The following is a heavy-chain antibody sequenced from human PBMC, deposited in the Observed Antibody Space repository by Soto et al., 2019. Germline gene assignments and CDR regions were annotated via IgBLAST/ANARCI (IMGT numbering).Heavy chain of an antibody. CDR2: IIPILDIA. V-gene: IGHV1-69*02. CDR3: ATNARPYGDYFFDY. J-gene: IGHJ4*02. CDR1: GGTFSSYT. Sequence: ASVKVSCKASGGTFSSYTISWVRQAPGQGLEWMGRIIPILDIANYARKFQGRVTITADKSTSTAYMELSSLRSEDTAVYYCATNARPYGDYFFDYWGQGTLVTVSS. D-gene: IGHD4-17*01.